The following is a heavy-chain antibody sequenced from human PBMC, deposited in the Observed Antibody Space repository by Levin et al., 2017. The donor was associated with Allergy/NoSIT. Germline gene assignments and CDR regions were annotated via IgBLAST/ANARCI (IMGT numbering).Heavy chain of an antibody. CDR3: ARVTSLRFLEWPNWFDP. CDR2: MNPNSGNT. Sequence: GESLKISCKASGYTFTSYDINWVRQATGQGLEWMGWMNPNSGNTGYAQKFQGRVTMTRNTSISTAYMELSSLRSEDTAVYYCARVTSLRFLEWPNWFDPWGQGTLVTVSS. CDR1: GYTFTSYD. D-gene: IGHD3-3*01. V-gene: IGHV1-8*01. J-gene: IGHJ5*02.